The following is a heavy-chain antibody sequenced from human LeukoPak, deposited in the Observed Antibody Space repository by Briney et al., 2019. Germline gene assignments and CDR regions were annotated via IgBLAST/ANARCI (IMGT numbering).Heavy chain of an antibody. Sequence: GGSLRLSCAASGFTFSSYAMHWVRQAPGKGLEWVASISYDGSNKHYADSLKGRFTISRDNSKKTLYLQMNSLRAEDSAVYYCAKDGDLYGHADYWGQGTLVTVSS. CDR3: AKDGDLYGHADY. D-gene: IGHD4-17*01. V-gene: IGHV3-30-3*01. CDR2: ISYDGSNK. CDR1: GFTFSSYA. J-gene: IGHJ4*02.